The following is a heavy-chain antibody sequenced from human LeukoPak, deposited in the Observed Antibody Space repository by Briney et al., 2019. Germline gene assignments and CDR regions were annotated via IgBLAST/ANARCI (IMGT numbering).Heavy chain of an antibody. D-gene: IGHD3-16*01. CDR3: ASGRHDFVH. Sequence: PGGSLRLSCSVSGFTFNDYWMTWVRQAPGKGLEWVANIGQDGSATSYVDSVKGRFTISRDNAKTSLFLQMNSVTVEDTGVYYCASGRHDFVHWGQGTLVTVAS. V-gene: IGHV3-7*01. J-gene: IGHJ4*02. CDR1: GFTFNDYW. CDR2: IGQDGSAT.